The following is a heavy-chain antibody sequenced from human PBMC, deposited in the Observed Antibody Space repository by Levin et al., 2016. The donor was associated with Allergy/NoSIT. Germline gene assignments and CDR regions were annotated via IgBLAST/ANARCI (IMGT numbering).Heavy chain of an antibody. J-gene: IGHJ6*03. Sequence: SVKVSCKASGGTFSSYAISWVRQAPGQGLEWMGGIIPIFGTANYAQKFQGRVTITADESTSTAYMELSSLRSEDTAVYYCARDRVSAYCGGDCYPPYYYYYYMDVWGKGTTVTVSS. CDR1: GGTFSSYA. CDR3: ARDRVSAYCGGDCYPPYYYYYYMDV. V-gene: IGHV1-69*13. CDR2: IIPIFGTA. D-gene: IGHD2-21*01.